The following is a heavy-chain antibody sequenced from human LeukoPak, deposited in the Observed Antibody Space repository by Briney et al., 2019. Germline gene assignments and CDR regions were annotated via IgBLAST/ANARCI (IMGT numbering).Heavy chain of an antibody. J-gene: IGHJ5*02. V-gene: IGHV1-69*13. Sequence: SVKVSCKASGGTFSSYAISWVRQAPGQGLEWMGGIIPIFGTANYAQKFQGRVTITADESTSTAYMELSSLRSEDTAVYYCARGRSWGTLSGVDPWGQGTLVTVSS. CDR2: IIPIFGTA. D-gene: IGHD6-13*01. CDR3: ARGRSWGTLSGVDP. CDR1: GGTFSSYA.